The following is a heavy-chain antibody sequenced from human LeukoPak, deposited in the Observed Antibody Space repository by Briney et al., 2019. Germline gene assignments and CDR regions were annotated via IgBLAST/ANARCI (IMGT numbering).Heavy chain of an antibody. D-gene: IGHD3-10*01. CDR1: GGTLSSYP. Sequence: GASVKVSCKASGGTLSSYPISWIRQAPGQGLELMGRIIPFVGLTNCAQKFQGRVTITADKSTSTAYMELSSLRSEDTAVYYCARELDGYCGSGIGWFDPWGQGTLVTVSS. CDR2: IIPFVGLT. V-gene: IGHV1-69*04. J-gene: IGHJ5*02. CDR3: ARELDGYCGSGIGWFDP.